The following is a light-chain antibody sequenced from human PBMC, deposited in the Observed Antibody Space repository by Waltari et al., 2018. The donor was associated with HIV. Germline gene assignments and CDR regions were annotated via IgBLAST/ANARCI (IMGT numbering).Light chain of an antibody. CDR2: DAS. V-gene: IGKV3-11*01. Sequence: EITLTQSPVDLSLSPGARATLSCRANLTIVNFLRWYQQRPGQSPSLLIYDASKRVTGVPVRFSGSGSGTDFSLIINNIQPEDAALYYCQQRHSWPLSFGGGTKV. CDR3: QQRHSWPLS. CDR1: LTIVNF. J-gene: IGKJ4*01.